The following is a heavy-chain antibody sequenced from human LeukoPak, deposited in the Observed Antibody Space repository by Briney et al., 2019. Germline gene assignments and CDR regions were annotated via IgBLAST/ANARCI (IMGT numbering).Heavy chain of an antibody. Sequence: ASVKVSRKASGYTFTGYYMHWVRQAPGQGLEWMGWINPNSGGTNYAQKFQGWVTMTRDTSISTAYMELSRLRSDDTAVYYCARAAQPLGIAVAVDIWGQGTMVTVSS. CDR3: ARAAQPLGIAVAVDI. J-gene: IGHJ3*02. CDR1: GYTFTGYY. D-gene: IGHD6-19*01. CDR2: INPNSGGT. V-gene: IGHV1-2*04.